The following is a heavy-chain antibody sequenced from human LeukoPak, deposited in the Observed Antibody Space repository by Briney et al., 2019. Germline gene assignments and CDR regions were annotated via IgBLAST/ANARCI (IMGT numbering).Heavy chain of an antibody. CDR3: AKDEGDYDFWSGPNY. CDR1: GFTFSSYG. D-gene: IGHD3-3*01. CDR2: IRYDGSNK. Sequence: PGGSLRLSCAASGFTFSSYGMYWVRQAPGKGLEWVAFIRYDGSNKYYADSVKGRFTISRDNSKNTLYLQMNSLRAEDTAVYYCAKDEGDYDFWSGPNYWGQGTLVTVSS. J-gene: IGHJ4*02. V-gene: IGHV3-30*02.